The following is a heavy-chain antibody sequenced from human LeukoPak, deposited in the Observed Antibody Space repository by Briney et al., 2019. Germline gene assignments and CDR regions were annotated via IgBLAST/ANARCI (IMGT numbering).Heavy chain of an antibody. Sequence: SETLSLTCTVSGGSISSYYWSWIRQPAGKGLEWIGRIYTSGSTNYNPSLKSRVTMSVDTSKNQFSLKLSSVTAADTAVYYCARGSGGYSIAAAGTPFDYWGQGTLVTVSS. CDR3: ARGSGGYSIAAAGTPFDY. CDR2: IYTSGST. D-gene: IGHD6-13*01. CDR1: GGSISSYY. V-gene: IGHV4-4*07. J-gene: IGHJ4*02.